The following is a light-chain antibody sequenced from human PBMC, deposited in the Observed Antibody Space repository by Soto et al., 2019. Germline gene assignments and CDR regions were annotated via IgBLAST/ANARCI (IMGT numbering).Light chain of an antibody. CDR2: YNN. Sequence: QSALTQPPSVSAAPGQKVTISCSGSSSNIGNNYVSWYQQLPGTAPKLLIYYNNNRPSGIPDRFSGSKSGTSATLGITGLQTGDEADYYCGTWDSSLSAVVFGGGTKLTVL. CDR3: GTWDSSLSAVV. CDR1: SSNIGNNY. V-gene: IGLV1-51*01. J-gene: IGLJ2*01.